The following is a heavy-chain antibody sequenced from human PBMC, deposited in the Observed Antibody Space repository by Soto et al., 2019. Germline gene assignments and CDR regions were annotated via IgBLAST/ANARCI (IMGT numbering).Heavy chain of an antibody. V-gene: IGHV4-31*03. J-gene: IGHJ5*02. D-gene: IGHD6-6*01. CDR2: IYYSGST. CDR1: GGSISSGGYY. Sequence: SETLSLTCPFSGGSISSGGYYWSWIRQHPGKGLEWIGYIYYSGSTYYNPSLKSRVTISVDTSKNQFSLKLSSVTAADTAVYYCASAQYSSSSWRINWFDPWGQGTLVTVSS. CDR3: ASAQYSSSSWRINWFDP.